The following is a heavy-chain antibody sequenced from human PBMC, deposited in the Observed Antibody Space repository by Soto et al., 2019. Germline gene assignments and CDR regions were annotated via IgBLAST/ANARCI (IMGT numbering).Heavy chain of an antibody. CDR1: GGTFSSYA. V-gene: IGHV1-69*13. CDR2: ITPIFGTA. Sequence: SVKVSCKASGGTFSSYAISWVRQAPGQGLEWMRGITPIFGTANYAQKFQGRVTITADESTSTAYMELSSLRSEDTAVYYCARPPRGQLARLSYGMDVWGQGTTVTVSS. D-gene: IGHD6-13*01. J-gene: IGHJ6*02. CDR3: ARPPRGQLARLSYGMDV.